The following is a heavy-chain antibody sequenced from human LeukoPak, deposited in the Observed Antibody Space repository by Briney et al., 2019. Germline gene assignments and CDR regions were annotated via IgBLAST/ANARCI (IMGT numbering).Heavy chain of an antibody. CDR1: GGSVSSGSYY. V-gene: IGHV4-61*02. Sequence: SETLSLTCNVSGGSVSSGSYYWSWIRQPAGKGLEWIGRIYTSGSTNYSPSLKSRVTISVDTSRNQFSLKLSSVTAADTAVYYCAREDYYDSGTYYNWFDPWGQGTLVTVSS. CDR2: IYTSGST. D-gene: IGHD3-10*01. CDR3: AREDYYDSGTYYNWFDP. J-gene: IGHJ5*02.